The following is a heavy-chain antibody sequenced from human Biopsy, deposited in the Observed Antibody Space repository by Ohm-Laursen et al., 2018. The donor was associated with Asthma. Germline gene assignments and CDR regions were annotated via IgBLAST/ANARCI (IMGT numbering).Heavy chain of an antibody. J-gene: IGHJ4*02. CDR3: ARDSYSSGLYDDFES. V-gene: IGHV3-11*01. Sequence: GSLRLSCAASGFTFSDYYMSWIRQAPGKGLEWISYFKGKSNSIEYADSVKGRFTISRDNAKNSLYLQMNSLRAEDTAVYYCARDSYSSGLYDDFESWGQGTLVTVSS. CDR2: FKGKSNSI. CDR1: GFTFSDYY. D-gene: IGHD6-19*01.